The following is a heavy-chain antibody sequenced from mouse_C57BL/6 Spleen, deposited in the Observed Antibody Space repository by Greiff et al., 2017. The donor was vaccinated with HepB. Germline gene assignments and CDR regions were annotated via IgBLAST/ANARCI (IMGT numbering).Heavy chain of an antibody. CDR1: GFTFTDYY. Sequence: EVQVVESGGGLVQPGGSLSLSCAASGFTFTDYYMSWVRQPPGKALEWLGFIRNKANGYTTEYSASVKGRFTISRDNSQSILYLQMNALRAEDSATYYCARDTAGGVDYWGQGTTLTVSS. V-gene: IGHV7-3*01. J-gene: IGHJ2*01. CDR2: IRNKANGYTT. CDR3: ARDTAGGVDY.